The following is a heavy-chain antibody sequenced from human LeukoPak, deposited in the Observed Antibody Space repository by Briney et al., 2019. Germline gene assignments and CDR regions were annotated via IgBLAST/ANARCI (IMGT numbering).Heavy chain of an antibody. Sequence: GGSLRLSCAASGFTFSSYAMSWVRQATGKGLEWVSAISGSGGSTYYADSVKGRFTISRDNSKSTLYLQMNSLRAEDTAVYYCAILPKVGATPPWGQGTLVTVSS. CDR1: GFTFSSYA. CDR2: ISGSGGST. CDR3: AILPKVGATPP. V-gene: IGHV3-23*01. J-gene: IGHJ5*02. D-gene: IGHD1-26*01.